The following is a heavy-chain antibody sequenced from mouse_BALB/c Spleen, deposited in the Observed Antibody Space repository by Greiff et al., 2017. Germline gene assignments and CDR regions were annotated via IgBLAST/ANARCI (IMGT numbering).Heavy chain of an antibody. CDR1: GFTFSSFG. CDR2: ISSGSSTI. D-gene: IGHD1-1*01. CDR3: ASHYYYSSSYDYYAMDY. J-gene: IGHJ4*01. Sequence: EVHLVESGGGLVQPGGSRKLSCAASGFTFSSFGMHWVRQAPEKGLEWVAYISSGSSTIDYADTVKGRFTISRDNPKNTLFLQMTSLRSEDTAMYYCASHYYYSSSYDYYAMDYWGQGTSVTVSS. V-gene: IGHV5-17*02.